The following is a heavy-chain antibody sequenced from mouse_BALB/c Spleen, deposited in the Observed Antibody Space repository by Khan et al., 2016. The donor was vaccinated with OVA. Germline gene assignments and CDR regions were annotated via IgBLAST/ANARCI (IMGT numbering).Heavy chain of an antibody. Sequence: QMQLEESGAERAKPGASVKMSCKASGYTFTTYWMHWVKQRPGQGLEWIGYINPTSGYTDYNEKFKDRATLSADKSSSTAYMQLSSLTSEDSAVEYCTRDRIDYWGQGTTLTVSS. CDR1: GYTFTTYW. J-gene: IGHJ2*01. CDR2: INPTSGYT. V-gene: IGHV1-7*01. CDR3: TRDRIDY.